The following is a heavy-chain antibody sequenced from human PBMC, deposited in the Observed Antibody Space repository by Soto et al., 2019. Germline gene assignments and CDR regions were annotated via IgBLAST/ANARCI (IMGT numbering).Heavy chain of an antibody. CDR3: AIASGKWFSWFDP. CDR2: FDPEDGET. J-gene: IGHJ5*02. CDR1: GYTVSELS. V-gene: IGHV1-24*01. Sequence: ASVKVSCKVSGYTVSELSMQWVRQAPGKGLEWMGGFDPEDGETTYAQKFQGRVTMTEDTSTDTAYIELTSLRSEDTAVYYCAIASGKWFSWFDPWGQGTLVTVSS. D-gene: IGHD3-10*01.